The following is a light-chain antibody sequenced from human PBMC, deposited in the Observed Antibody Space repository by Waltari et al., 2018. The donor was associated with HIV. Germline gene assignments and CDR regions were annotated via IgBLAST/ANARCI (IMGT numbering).Light chain of an antibody. CDR1: ALAQPF. CDR2: NDN. V-gene: IGLV3-25*03. Sequence: SFDLRQAPALSVSPGQTAGITCSGDALAQPFCYWYQQKPGQAPVLVIYNDNERHSGIPQRFSGSSSGTTATLTISGVQAEDEADYYCQSADSSVTYEVVFGGGTKLTVL. CDR3: QSADSSVTYEVV. J-gene: IGLJ3*02.